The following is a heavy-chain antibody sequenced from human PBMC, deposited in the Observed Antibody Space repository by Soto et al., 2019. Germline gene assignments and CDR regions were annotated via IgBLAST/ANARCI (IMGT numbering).Heavy chain of an antibody. CDR2: TYYRRNT. D-gene: IGHD3-22*01. Sequence: SETLSLTCSVSGGSIDSSDFYWVWIRQPPGEGLEWIGSTYYRRNTYYNSSLRSRVTLSVDMSTSTAYMELSSLRSEDTAVYYCAADRDYYDSSGYYPPFDYWGQGTLVTVSS. V-gene: IGHV4-39*07. J-gene: IGHJ4*02. CDR1: GGSIDSSDFY. CDR3: AADRDYYDSSGYYPPFDY.